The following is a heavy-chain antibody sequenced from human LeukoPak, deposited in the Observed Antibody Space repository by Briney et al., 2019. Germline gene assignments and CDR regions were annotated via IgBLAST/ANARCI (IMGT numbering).Heavy chain of an antibody. J-gene: IGHJ6*03. CDR3: ARDHRGYSYGSEQYHYYYMDV. CDR1: GFTFSSYW. CDR2: IKEDGSEK. D-gene: IGHD5-18*01. Sequence: GGSLRLSCAASGFTFSSYWMSWVRQAPGKGLEWVANIKEDGSEKYYVDSVKGRFTISRDNAKNSLYVQMNSLRAEDTAVYYCARDHRGYSYGSEQYHYYYMDVWGKGTTVTVSS. V-gene: IGHV3-7*01.